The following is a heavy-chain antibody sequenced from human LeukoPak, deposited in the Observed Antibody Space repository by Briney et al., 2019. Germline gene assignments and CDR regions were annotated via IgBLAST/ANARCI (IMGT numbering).Heavy chain of an antibody. CDR2: IYYSGST. CDR3: ARAYSSGWYVLDY. Sequence: SETLSLTCTVSDGSISSYYWSWIRQPPGKGLEWIGYIYYSGSTNYNPSLKSRVTISVDTSKNQFSLKLSSVTAADTAVYYCARAYSSGWYVLDYWGQGTLVTVSS. J-gene: IGHJ4*02. V-gene: IGHV4-59*01. D-gene: IGHD6-19*01. CDR1: DGSISSYY.